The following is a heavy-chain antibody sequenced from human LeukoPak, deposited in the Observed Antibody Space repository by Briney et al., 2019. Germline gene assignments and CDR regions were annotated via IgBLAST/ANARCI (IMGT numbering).Heavy chain of an antibody. CDR2: ISASGGT. CDR1: GGSISTYY. Sequence: SETLSLTCTVSGGSISTYYWSWIRQSPGKGLEWIAGISASGGTNYNPSLESRVTVSIDSSKNQFSLRLSSVTAADTAVYYCARVRLGGTDYWGQGTLVTVSS. CDR3: ARVRLGGTDY. D-gene: IGHD1-26*01. J-gene: IGHJ4*02. V-gene: IGHV4-4*08.